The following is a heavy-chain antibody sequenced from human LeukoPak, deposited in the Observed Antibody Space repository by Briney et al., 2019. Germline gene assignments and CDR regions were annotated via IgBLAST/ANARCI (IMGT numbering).Heavy chain of an antibody. CDR3: ARGVPSGWDYFDY. J-gene: IGHJ4*02. D-gene: IGHD6-19*01. CDR1: GFTFSSYW. Sequence: GGSLRLSCAASGFTFSSYWMSWVRQAPGKGLEWVANIKQDGSEKYYVDAVKGRFTTSKDNAKDSLYLQMNSLRAEDTAVYYCARGVPSGWDYFDYWGQGTLVTVSS. V-gene: IGHV3-7*01. CDR2: IKQDGSEK.